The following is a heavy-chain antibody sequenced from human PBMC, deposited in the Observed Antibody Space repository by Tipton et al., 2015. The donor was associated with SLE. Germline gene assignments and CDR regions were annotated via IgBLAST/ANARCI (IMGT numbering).Heavy chain of an antibody. CDR2: LYYSGNT. Sequence: GLVKPSETLSLTCTVSGGSIRSSRHFWGWIRQPPGKGLEWIGVLYYSGNTYYNPSLKSPVTLSIDTPKNQFSLKMRSVTAADTAVYFCARGYCSDGVCYGFGFFDYWGQGNLVTVSS. V-gene: IGHV4-39*07. D-gene: IGHD2-8*01. CDR3: ARGYCSDGVCYGFGFFDY. J-gene: IGHJ4*02. CDR1: GGSIRSSRHF.